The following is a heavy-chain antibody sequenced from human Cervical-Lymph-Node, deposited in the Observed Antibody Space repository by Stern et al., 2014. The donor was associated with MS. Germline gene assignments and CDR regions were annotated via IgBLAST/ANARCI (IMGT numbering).Heavy chain of an antibody. D-gene: IGHD6-13*01. Sequence: VQLVESGGGVVQPGRSLRLSCAASGFSFSRYAMHWVRQAPGKGLEWVALRWYYGSNPYYADSVTGRFTISRDNFKNTLYLQMNSLRAEDTAVYYCASAYSSSHYYFDYWGQGTLVTVSS. CDR2: RWYYGSNP. J-gene: IGHJ4*02. CDR1: GFSFSRYA. CDR3: ASAYSSSHYYFDY. V-gene: IGHV3-33*01.